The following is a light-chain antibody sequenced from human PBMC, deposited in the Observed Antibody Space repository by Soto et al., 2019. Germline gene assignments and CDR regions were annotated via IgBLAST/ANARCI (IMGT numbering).Light chain of an antibody. CDR3: QQYNNWPFS. CDR2: GAS. Sequence: EIVMTQSPATLSVSPGERATLSCRASQSISSNLAWYQQKPGQAPRLLIYGASTRATGIPATFSGSGSGTDYTLTNSRLQSEDCRVYYCQQYNNWPFSFGPGTKVD. V-gene: IGKV3-15*01. CDR1: QSISSN. J-gene: IGKJ3*01.